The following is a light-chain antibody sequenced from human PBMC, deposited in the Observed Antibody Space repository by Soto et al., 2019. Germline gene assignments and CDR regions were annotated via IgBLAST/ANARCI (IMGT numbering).Light chain of an antibody. CDR3: QQFYRYPWT. Sequence: DIQMTQSPSTLSASVGDRVTITCRASQSVDTCLALYQQKPGKAPHLLIYKASSLETGVPSRFSGSGSVTAFPLTLSSLQPDGFATYYCQQFYRYPWTFGQGTKVEIK. CDR1: QSVDTC. J-gene: IGKJ1*01. V-gene: IGKV1-5*03. CDR2: KAS.